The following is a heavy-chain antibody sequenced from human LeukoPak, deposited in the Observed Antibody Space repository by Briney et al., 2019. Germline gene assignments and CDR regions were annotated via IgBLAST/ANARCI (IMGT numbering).Heavy chain of an antibody. J-gene: IGHJ6*02. V-gene: IGHV4-30-2*01. Sequence: PSETLSLTCAVSGGSISSGGYSWSWIRQPPGKGLEWIGYIYHSGGTYYNPSLKSRVTISVDRSKNQFFLKLSSVTAADTAVYYCARGYCSGGSCYGYGMDVWGQGTTVTVSS. CDR1: GGSISSGGYS. CDR3: ARGYCSGGSCYGYGMDV. CDR2: IYHSGGT. D-gene: IGHD2-15*01.